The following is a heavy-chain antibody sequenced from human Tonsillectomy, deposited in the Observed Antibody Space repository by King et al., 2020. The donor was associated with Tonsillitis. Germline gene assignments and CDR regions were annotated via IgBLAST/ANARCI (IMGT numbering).Heavy chain of an antibody. CDR3: ARDRGYSSGYFDY. CDR1: GGSISSYY. V-gene: IGHV4-59*01. D-gene: IGHD6-19*01. CDR2: IYYSGST. J-gene: IGHJ4*02. Sequence: VQLQESGPGLVKPSETLSLTCTVSGGSISSYYWSWIRQPPGKGLEWIGYIYYSGSTNYNPSLKSRVTISVDTSKNQFSLKLSSVTAADTAVYYCARDRGYSSGYFDYWGQETLVTVSS.